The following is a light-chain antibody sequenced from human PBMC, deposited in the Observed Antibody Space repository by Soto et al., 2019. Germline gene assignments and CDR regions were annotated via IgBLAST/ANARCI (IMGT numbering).Light chain of an antibody. CDR3: SSYGGSNNVL. Sequence: QSALTQPPSASGSPGQSVTICCTGTSSDVGAYKYVSWYQQHPGKAPKLMIYEVFKRPSGVPDRFSGSKSGNTASLTVSGLQAEDEADYYCSSYGGSNNVLFGGGTKLTVL. CDR2: EVF. V-gene: IGLV2-8*01. CDR1: SSDVGAYKY. J-gene: IGLJ2*01.